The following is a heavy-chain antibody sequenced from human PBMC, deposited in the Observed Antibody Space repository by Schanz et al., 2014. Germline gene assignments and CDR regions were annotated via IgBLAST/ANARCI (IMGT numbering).Heavy chain of an antibody. CDR1: GFSFSDYY. D-gene: IGHD3-3*01. V-gene: IGHV3-11*03. J-gene: IGHJ2*01. CDR3: ARNRWSGGQNWYFDL. CDR2: INTGSNYI. Sequence: QVHLLESGGGLVEPGGSLRLSCAASGFSFSDYYMSWIRQAPGKGLEWISFINTGSNYINYADSVKGRFTISRDNTNISLFLPLTSLRADDTAVYYCARNRWSGGQNWYFDLWGRGTLVTVSS.